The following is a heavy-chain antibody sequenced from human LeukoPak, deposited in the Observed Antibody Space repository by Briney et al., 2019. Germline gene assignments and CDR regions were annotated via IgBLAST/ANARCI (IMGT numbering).Heavy chain of an antibody. D-gene: IGHD6-19*01. V-gene: IGHV1-69*13. J-gene: IGHJ4*02. CDR2: IIPIFGTA. CDR3: ASQWLPQYEYYFDY. Sequence: GASVKVSCKASGGTFSSYAISWVRQAPGQGLEWMGGIIPIFGTANYAQKFQGRVTITADESTSTAYMELSSLRSEDTAVYYCASQWLPQYEYYFDYWGQGTLVTVSS. CDR1: GGTFSSYA.